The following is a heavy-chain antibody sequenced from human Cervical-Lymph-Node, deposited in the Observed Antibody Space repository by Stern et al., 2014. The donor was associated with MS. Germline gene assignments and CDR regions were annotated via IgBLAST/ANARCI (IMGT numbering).Heavy chain of an antibody. D-gene: IGHD3-3*01. V-gene: IGHV1-2*02. Sequence: VQLEESGAEVKKPGASVKVSCKTSGYIFTGYYIHWVRQAPGQGLEWKAWINPNTGGTKYAQKFQGRVTMSRDTSISTAYVELSSLTSDDTAVYYCARDQRGITIFGVVTDYYYLGMDVWGQGTTVTVSS. J-gene: IGHJ6*02. CDR2: INPNTGGT. CDR3: ARDQRGITIFGVVTDYYYLGMDV. CDR1: GYIFTGYY.